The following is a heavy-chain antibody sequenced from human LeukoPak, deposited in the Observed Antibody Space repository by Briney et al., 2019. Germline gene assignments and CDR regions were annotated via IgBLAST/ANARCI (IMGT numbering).Heavy chain of an antibody. CDR2: IIPIFGTA. J-gene: IGHJ4*02. D-gene: IGHD3-3*01. CDR3: ARDGKRSPRDFWSGYHDC. V-gene: IGHV1-69*05. Sequence: ASVKVSCKASGGTFSSYAISWVRQAPGQGLEWMGRIIPIFGTANYAQKFQGRVTITTDESTSTAYMELSSLRSEDMAVYYCARDGKRSPRDFWSGYHDCWGQGTLVTVSS. CDR1: GGTFSSYA.